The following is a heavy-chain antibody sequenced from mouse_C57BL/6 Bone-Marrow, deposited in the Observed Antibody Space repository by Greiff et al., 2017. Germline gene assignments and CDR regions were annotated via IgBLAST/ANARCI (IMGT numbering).Heavy chain of an antibody. D-gene: IGHD1-1*02. V-gene: IGHV5-17*01. Sequence: EVHLVESGGCLVKPGGSLKLSCAASGFTFSDYGMHWVRQAPEKGLEWVAYISSGSSTIYYADTVQGRFTISRDNAKNTLFLQMTRLRSEDTAMYYCARVGGCYAMDYWGQGTSVTVSS. J-gene: IGHJ4*01. CDR1: GFTFSDYG. CDR2: ISSGSSTI. CDR3: ARVGGCYAMDY.